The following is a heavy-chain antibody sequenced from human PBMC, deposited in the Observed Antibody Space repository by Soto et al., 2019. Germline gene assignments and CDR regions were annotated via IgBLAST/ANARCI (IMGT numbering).Heavy chain of an antibody. CDR1: GFTFSSYS. CDR3: AKGGYTYYDILTGYYNY. Sequence: GGSLRLSCAASGFTFSSYSMNWVRQAPGKGLEWVSVISVIGGSTYYADSVKGRFTISRDNSKNTLYLQMNSLRAEDTAVYYCAKGGYTYYDILTGYYNYWGQGTLVTVSS. D-gene: IGHD3-9*01. CDR2: ISVIGGST. J-gene: IGHJ4*02. V-gene: IGHV3-23*01.